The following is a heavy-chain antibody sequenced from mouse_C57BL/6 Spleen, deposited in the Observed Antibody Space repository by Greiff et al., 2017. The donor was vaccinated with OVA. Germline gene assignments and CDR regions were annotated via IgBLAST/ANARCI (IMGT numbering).Heavy chain of an antibody. V-gene: IGHV1-26*01. Sequence: EVQLQQSGPELVKPGASVKISCKASGYTFTDYYMNWVKQSHGKSLEWIGDINPNNGGTSYNQKFKGKATLTVDKSSSTAYMELRSLTSEDSAVYYCARWGSNYPFAYWGQGTLVTVSA. CDR3: ARWGSNYPFAY. J-gene: IGHJ3*01. D-gene: IGHD2-5*01. CDR2: INPNNGGT. CDR1: GYTFTDYY.